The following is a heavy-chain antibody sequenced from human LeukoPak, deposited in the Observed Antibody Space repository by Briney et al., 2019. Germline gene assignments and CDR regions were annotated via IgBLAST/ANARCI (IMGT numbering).Heavy chain of an antibody. CDR2: ISTYNGNT. J-gene: IGHJ4*02. CDR1: GYTFTSYG. CDR3: ARDYRAGFDY. V-gene: IGHV1-18*01. Sequence: GASVKVSCKPSGYTFTSYGISWVRQAPGQGLEWLGWISTYNGNTHYAQKLQGRVTMTTDTSTTTAYMELRSLRSDDTAVYYCARDYRAGFDYWGQGTLVTVSS. D-gene: IGHD6-13*01.